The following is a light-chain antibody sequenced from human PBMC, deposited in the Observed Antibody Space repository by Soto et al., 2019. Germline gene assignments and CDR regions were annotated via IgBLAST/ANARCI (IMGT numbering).Light chain of an antibody. CDR2: GAS. CDR3: QQYNNWLWT. J-gene: IGKJ1*01. V-gene: IGKV3-15*01. Sequence: EIVMTQSPATLSVSPGERATLSCRASQNISSNLAWYQQKPGQAPRVLIDGASTRAAGIPARLSCSGFGTEFTLTISSLQSEDFAVYYCQQYNNWLWTFGQGTKVEIK. CDR1: QNISSN.